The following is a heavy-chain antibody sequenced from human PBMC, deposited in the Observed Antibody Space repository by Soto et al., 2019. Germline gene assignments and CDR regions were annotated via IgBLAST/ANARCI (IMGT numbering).Heavy chain of an antibody. D-gene: IGHD1-1*01. CDR2: ISAYNGNT. CDR1: GYTFTSYG. Sequence: ASVKVSCKASGYTFTSYGISWVRQAPGQGLEWIGWISAYNGNTNYAQKLQGRVTMTTDTSTSTAYMELRSLRSDDTAVYYCASLYNWNDVVDYWGQGTLVTVSS. V-gene: IGHV1-18*01. J-gene: IGHJ4*02. CDR3: ASLYNWNDVVDY.